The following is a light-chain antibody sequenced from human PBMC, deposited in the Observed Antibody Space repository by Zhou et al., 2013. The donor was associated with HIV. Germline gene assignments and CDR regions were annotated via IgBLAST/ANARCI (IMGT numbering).Light chain of an antibody. CDR2: GVS. CDR3: QQYHNWPPALT. J-gene: IGKJ4*01. V-gene: IGKV3-15*01. Sequence: EIVLTQSPGTLSLSPGERATLSCRASQSVATNLAWYQQKPGQAPRLLIYGVSTRAAGVPARFSGSGAWSEFTLTISSMQSEDFAVYYCQQYHNWPPALTFGGGTKVEIK. CDR1: QSVATN.